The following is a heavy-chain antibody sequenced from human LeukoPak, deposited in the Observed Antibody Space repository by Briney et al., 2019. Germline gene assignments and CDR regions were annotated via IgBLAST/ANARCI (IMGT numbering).Heavy chain of an antibody. Sequence: GGSLRLSCAASGFTFSSYWMNWVRQAPGKGLEWVANIKQDGSEKYYVDSVKGRFTISRDNAKNSLYLQMNSLRAEDTAVYYRARGYFYDSSGYLYWGQGTLVTVSS. CDR2: IKQDGSEK. CDR3: ARGYFYDSSGYLY. D-gene: IGHD3-22*01. V-gene: IGHV3-7*04. CDR1: GFTFSSYW. J-gene: IGHJ4*02.